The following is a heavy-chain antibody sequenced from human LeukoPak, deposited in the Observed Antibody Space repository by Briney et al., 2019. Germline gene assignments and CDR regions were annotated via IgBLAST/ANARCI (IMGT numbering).Heavy chain of an antibody. J-gene: IGHJ5*02. Sequence: SETLSLTCTVSGGSISSYYWSWIRQPPGKGLEWIGHIYYSGSTNYNPSLKSRVTISVDTSNNQFSLKLGSVTTADTAVYYCARAHVSGGSTVFDPWGQGTLVTVSS. CDR1: GGSISSYY. V-gene: IGHV4-59*01. D-gene: IGHD2-15*01. CDR2: IYYSGST. CDR3: ARAHVSGGSTVFDP.